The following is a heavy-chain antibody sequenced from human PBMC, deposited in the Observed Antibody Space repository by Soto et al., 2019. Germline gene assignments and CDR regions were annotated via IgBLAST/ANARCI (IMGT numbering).Heavy chain of an antibody. CDR1: GGFI. CDR3: ARTSYDLSGTVADP. D-gene: IGHD2-15*01. J-gene: IGHJ5*02. Sequence: SETLSLTCTVSGGFIWGWIRQSPDKGLEWMGYIYNSGRYNYNPSLESRLTISIDTSKNQFSLRLASVTAADTAVYYCARTSYDLSGTVADPWGQATLVSVS. CDR2: IYNSGRY. V-gene: IGHV4-4*09.